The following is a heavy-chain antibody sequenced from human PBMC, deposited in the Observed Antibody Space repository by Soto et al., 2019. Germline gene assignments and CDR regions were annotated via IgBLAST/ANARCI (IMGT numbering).Heavy chain of an antibody. V-gene: IGHV3-30-3*01. Sequence: QVQLVESGGGVVQPGRSLRLSCAASGFTFSSYAMHWVRQAPGKGLEWVAVISYDGSNKYYADSVKGRFTISRDNSKNTLYLQMNSVRAEDTAVYYCARARGSFDYWGQGTLVTVSS. CDR1: GFTFSSYA. D-gene: IGHD1-26*01. J-gene: IGHJ4*02. CDR2: ISYDGSNK. CDR3: ARARGSFDY.